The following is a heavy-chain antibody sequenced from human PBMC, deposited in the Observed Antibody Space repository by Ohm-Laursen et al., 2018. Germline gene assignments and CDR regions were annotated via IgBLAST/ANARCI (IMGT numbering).Heavy chain of an antibody. CDR2: LNPNSGNT. CDR3: AREPLLGGMDV. CDR1: GYTFTNYD. J-gene: IGHJ6*02. Sequence: GATVKISCKASGYTFTNYDINWVRQATGQGLEWMGWLNPNSGNTGYAVKFQGRISMTRNTSISTAYMELSRLRSDDTAVYYCAREPLLGGMDVWGQGTTVTVSS. V-gene: IGHV1-8*01.